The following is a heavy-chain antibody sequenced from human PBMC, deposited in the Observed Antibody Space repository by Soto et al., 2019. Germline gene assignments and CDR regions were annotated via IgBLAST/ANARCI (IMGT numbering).Heavy chain of an antibody. CDR1: GGTFSIYG. D-gene: IGHD3-3*01. CDR3: ARDQYYFRSGSYYYAMEV. J-gene: IGHJ6*02. Sequence: SVKVSCKASGGTFSIYGFSWVRQAPGQGPEWIGGIIPILTTPNYAQKFQGRVTIVADESTTTVYMELSSLKFEDTAVYYCARDQYYFRSGSYYYAMEVWGQGTKVTVSS. V-gene: IGHV1-69*13. CDR2: IIPILTTP.